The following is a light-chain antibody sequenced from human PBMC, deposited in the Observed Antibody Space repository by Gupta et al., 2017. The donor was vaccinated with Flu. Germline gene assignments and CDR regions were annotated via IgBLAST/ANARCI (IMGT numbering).Light chain of an antibody. CDR2: AAS. CDR1: QSITFY. J-gene: IGKJ4*01. V-gene: IGKV1-39*01. CDR3: QQSYNSPS. Sequence: DIQITQSPFSLSASVGDRVTITCRASQSITFYLNWYQQKTGKAPKLLIYAASSLQSGVPSRFSGSGSGTDFTLTISSLQPEDFATYYCQQSYNSPSFGGGTKVEIK.